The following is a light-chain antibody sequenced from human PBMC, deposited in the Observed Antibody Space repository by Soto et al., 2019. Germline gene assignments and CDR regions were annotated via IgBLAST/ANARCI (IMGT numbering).Light chain of an antibody. CDR1: QTISGW. V-gene: IGKV1-5*03. J-gene: IGKJ2*01. CDR3: QQYNSYPYT. Sequence: DIQMTQSPSTLSASVGDRVTITCRASQTISGWLAWYQQKPGKAPKLLIYKASSLQSVVPSRFSGSGSGTEFTLTISSLQPDDFATYYCQQYNSYPYTFGQGTKLEIK. CDR2: KAS.